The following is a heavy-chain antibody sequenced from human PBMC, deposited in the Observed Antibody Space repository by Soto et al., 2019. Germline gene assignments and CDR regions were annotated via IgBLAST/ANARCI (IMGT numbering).Heavy chain of an antibody. CDR3: ARSGYGSSDFDH. J-gene: IGHJ4*01. Sequence: KTSETLSLTCAVYGGSFSGYYWSWIRQPPGKGLEWIGEINHSVSTNYNPSLKSRVTISRDTSKNQFSLRLNSVTAADTAVYYCARSGYGSSDFDHWGQGTLVTVSS. D-gene: IGHD6-13*01. CDR2: INHSVST. CDR1: GGSFSGYY. V-gene: IGHV4-34*01.